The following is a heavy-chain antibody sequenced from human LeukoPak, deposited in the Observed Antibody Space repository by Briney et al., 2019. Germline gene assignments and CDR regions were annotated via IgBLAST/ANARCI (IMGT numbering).Heavy chain of an antibody. Sequence: GGSLRLSCAASGFTFSSYSMNWVRQAPGKGLEWVSSISSSSSYIYYADSVKGRFTISRGNAKNSLYLQMNSLRAEDTAVYYCARERIGYCSRTSCYLERYYYYMDVWGKGTTVTVSS. J-gene: IGHJ6*03. V-gene: IGHV3-21*01. CDR2: ISSSSSYI. D-gene: IGHD2-2*01. CDR1: GFTFSSYS. CDR3: ARERIGYCSRTSCYLERYYYYMDV.